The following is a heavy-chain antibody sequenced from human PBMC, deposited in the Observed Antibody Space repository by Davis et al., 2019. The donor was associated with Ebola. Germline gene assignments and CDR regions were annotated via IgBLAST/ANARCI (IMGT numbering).Heavy chain of an antibody. CDR1: GFTVSSNH. V-gene: IGHV3-23*01. D-gene: IGHD7-27*01. CDR3: AKGRSNWHAFDI. Sequence: GESLKISCAASGFTVSSNHMSWVRQAPGKGLEWVSAISGSGGSTYYADSVKGRFTISRDNSKNTLYLQMNSLRAEDTAVYYCAKGRSNWHAFDIWGQGTMVTVSS. J-gene: IGHJ3*02. CDR2: ISGSGGST.